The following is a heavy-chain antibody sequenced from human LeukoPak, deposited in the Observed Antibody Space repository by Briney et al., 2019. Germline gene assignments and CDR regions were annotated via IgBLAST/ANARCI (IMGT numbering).Heavy chain of an antibody. CDR2: IYYSGST. D-gene: IGHD3-9*01. J-gene: IGHJ4*02. CDR3: AREALSDTGFDY. V-gene: IGHV4-59*12. CDR1: GGSISSYY. Sequence: KPSETLSLTCTVSGGSISSYYWSWIRQPPGKGLEWIGYIYYSGSTNYNPSLKSRVTISVDTSKNQFSLKLSSVTAADTAVYYCAREALSDTGFDYWGQGTLVTVSS.